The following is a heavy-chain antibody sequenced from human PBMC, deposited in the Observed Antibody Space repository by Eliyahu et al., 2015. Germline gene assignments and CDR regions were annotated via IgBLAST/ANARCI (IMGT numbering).Heavy chain of an antibody. D-gene: IGHD6-19*01. J-gene: IGHJ4*02. CDR2: IYWDDDK. CDR1: XFSPXTSGVG. Sequence: QITLKESGPTLVKPTQTLTLTCXFXXFSPXTSGVGVGWIRQPPGKALEWLALIYWDDDKRYSPSLKSRLTITKDTSKNQVVLTMTNMDPVDTATYYCALHSSGWYYFDYWGQGTLVTVSS. V-gene: IGHV2-5*02. CDR3: ALHSSGWYYFDY.